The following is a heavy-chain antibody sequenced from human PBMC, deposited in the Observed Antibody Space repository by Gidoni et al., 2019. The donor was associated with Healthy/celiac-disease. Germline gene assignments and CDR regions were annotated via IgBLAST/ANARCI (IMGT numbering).Heavy chain of an antibody. J-gene: IGHJ4*02. Sequence: QVQLQESGPGLVKPSQTLSLTCTVSGDSISSGSYYCVWIPQPAGKGLEWVGCIYTSGSTNYNPSLKSRVTISVDTSKNQFSLKLSSVTAADTAVYYCAREEAYCGGDCYDFDYWGQGTLVTVSS. D-gene: IGHD2-21*02. CDR2: IYTSGST. CDR1: GDSISSGSYY. V-gene: IGHV4-61*02. CDR3: AREEAYCGGDCYDFDY.